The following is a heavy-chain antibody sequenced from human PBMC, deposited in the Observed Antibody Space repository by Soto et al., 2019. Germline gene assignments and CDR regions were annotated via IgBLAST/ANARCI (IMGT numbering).Heavy chain of an antibody. Sequence: GGSLRLSCAASGFTFSSYSMNWVRQAPGKGLEWVSYISSSSSTIYYADSVKGRFTISRDNAKNSLYLQMNSLRAEDTAVYYCAREGQKWLPDYWGQETLVTVSS. CDR2: ISSSSSTI. V-gene: IGHV3-48*01. CDR3: AREGQKWLPDY. D-gene: IGHD5-12*01. J-gene: IGHJ4*02. CDR1: GFTFSSYS.